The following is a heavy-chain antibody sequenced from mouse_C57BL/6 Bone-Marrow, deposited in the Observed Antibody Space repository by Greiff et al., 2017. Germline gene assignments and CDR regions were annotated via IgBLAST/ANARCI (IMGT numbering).Heavy chain of an antibody. CDR1: GFTFSDYY. J-gene: IGHJ2*01. D-gene: IGHD2-12*01. V-gene: IGHV5-12*01. CDR3: ARYSVYYFDY. CDR2: ISNGGGST. Sequence: EVQRVESGGGLVQPGGSLKLSCAASGFTFSDYYMYWVRQTPEKRLEWVAYISNGGGSTYYPDTVKGRFTISRDNAKNTLYLQMSRLKSEDTAMYYCARYSVYYFDYWGQGTTLTVSS.